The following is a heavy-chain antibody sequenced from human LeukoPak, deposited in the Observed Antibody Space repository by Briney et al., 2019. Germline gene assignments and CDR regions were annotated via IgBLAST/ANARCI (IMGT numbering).Heavy chain of an antibody. Sequence: SGGSLRLSCAASGFTFSSFSMNWVRQAPGKGLEWVSYISTSSSAIYYADSVKGRFTISRDNAKNSLYLQMNSLRAEDTAVYFCARDYYDSSGYYNSAYWGQGTLVTVSS. CDR1: GFTFSSFS. V-gene: IGHV3-48*01. J-gene: IGHJ4*02. CDR2: ISTSSSAI. CDR3: ARDYYDSSGYYNSAY. D-gene: IGHD3-22*01.